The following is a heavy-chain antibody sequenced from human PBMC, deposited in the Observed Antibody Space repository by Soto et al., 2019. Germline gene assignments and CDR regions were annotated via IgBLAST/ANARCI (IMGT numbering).Heavy chain of an antibody. D-gene: IGHD3-10*01. CDR3: ARGGGDYGNHAFDI. J-gene: IGHJ3*02. CDR2: IGTAGDT. V-gene: IGHV3-13*01. CDR1: GFTFSSYD. Sequence: EVQLVESGGGLVQPGGSLRLSCAASGFTFSSYDMHWVRQATGKGLEWVSAIGTAGDTYYPGSVKGRFTISRENAKNSLYLQMNSQRAGDTAVYYCARGGGDYGNHAFDIWGQGTMVTVSS.